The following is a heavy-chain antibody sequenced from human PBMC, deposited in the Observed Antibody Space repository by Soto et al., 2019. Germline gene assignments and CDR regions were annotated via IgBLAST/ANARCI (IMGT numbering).Heavy chain of an antibody. J-gene: IGHJ4*02. CDR2: ISYDGSNK. Sequence: GGALRLSCAASGFTFSSYAMHWVRQAPGKGLEWVAVISYDGSNKYYADSVKGRFTISRDNSKNTLYLQMNSLRAEDTAVYYCASHPPEASPSIDYWGQGTLVTVSS. CDR1: GFTFSSYA. V-gene: IGHV3-30-3*01. CDR3: ASHPPEASPSIDY.